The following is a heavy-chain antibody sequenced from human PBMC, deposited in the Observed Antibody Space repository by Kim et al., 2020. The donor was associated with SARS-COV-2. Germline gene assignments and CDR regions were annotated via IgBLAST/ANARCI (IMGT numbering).Heavy chain of an antibody. CDR1: GFTFSSYA. V-gene: IGHV3-23*03. J-gene: IGHJ6*02. CDR2: IYSGGSST. Sequence: GGSLRLSCAASGFTFSSYAMSWVRQAPGMGLEWVSVIYSGGSSTYYADSVKGRFTISRNNSKNTLYLQMNSLRAEDTAVYYCAKDPSSPYGMDVWGQGTTGTVSS. CDR3: AKDPSSPYGMDV.